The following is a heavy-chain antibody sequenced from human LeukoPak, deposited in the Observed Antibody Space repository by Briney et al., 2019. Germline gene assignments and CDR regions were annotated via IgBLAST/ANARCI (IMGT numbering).Heavy chain of an antibody. D-gene: IGHD3-10*01. CDR1: GGSFSGYY. Sequence: SETLSLTCAVYGGSFSGYYWSWIRQPPGKGLEWIGEINHSGSTNYNPSLKSRVTISVDTSKNQFSLKLSSVTAADTAVYYCAGTLLWFGEGRVAFDIWGQGTMVTVSS. CDR3: AGTLLWFGEGRVAFDI. CDR2: INHSGST. V-gene: IGHV4-34*01. J-gene: IGHJ3*02.